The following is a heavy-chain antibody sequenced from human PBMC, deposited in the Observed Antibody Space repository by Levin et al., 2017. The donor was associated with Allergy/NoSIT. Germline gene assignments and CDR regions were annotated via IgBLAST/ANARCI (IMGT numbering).Heavy chain of an antibody. V-gene: IGHV3-74*01. D-gene: IGHD2-15*01. CDR3: ARGACASASCLDS. J-gene: IGHJ5*01. CDR1: GFAFNTQW. CDR2: INTDGSDT. Sequence: PGESLKISCAASGFAFNTQWMHWVRQAPGKGLVWVAHINTDGSDTNYADSVKGRFTISRDNAKTVLFLQMNSLRADDTAVYYCARGACASASCLDSWGQGTLVTVSS.